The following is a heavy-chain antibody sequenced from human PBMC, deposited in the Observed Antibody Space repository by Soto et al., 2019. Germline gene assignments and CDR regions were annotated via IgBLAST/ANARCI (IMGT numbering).Heavy chain of an antibody. CDR1: GGSISSGGYY. Sequence: QVQLQESGPGLVKPSQTLSLTCTVSGGSISSGGYYWSWIRQHPGKGLEWIGYIYYSGSTYYNPSLKSRLTISVDASKNQFSLMLSSVTAADTAVYYCAGGTYYDFWSGYPTDDYWGQGTLVTVSS. CDR3: AGGTYYDFWSGYPTDDY. V-gene: IGHV4-31*03. J-gene: IGHJ4*02. CDR2: IYYSGST. D-gene: IGHD3-3*01.